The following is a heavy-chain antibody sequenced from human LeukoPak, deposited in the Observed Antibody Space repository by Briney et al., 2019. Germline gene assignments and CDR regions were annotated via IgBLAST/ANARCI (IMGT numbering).Heavy chain of an antibody. CDR2: IYLGDSDT. J-gene: IGHJ4*02. CDR3: ARHPSYTSGWPLDY. Sequence: GESLKISCKGSGYGSTNYWIGWVRQMPGKGLEWMGIIYLGDSDTRYSPSFQGQVTISAVKSITTAYLQWSSLKASDTAIYYCARHPSYTSGWPLDYWGQGTLVTVSS. D-gene: IGHD6-19*01. V-gene: IGHV5-51*01. CDR1: GYGSTNYW.